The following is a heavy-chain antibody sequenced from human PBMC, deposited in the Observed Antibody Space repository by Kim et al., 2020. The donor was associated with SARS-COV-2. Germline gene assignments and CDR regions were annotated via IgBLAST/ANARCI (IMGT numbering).Heavy chain of an antibody. V-gene: IGHV1-69*13. CDR1: GGTFSSYA. D-gene: IGHD3-9*01. Sequence: SVKVSCKASGGTFSSYAISWVRQAPGQGLEWMGGIIPIFGTANYAQKFQGRVTITADESTSTAYMELSSLRSEDTAVYYCARHTVSFTYYDILTGYYYYYGMDVCGQGTPVTVSS. CDR3: ARHTVSFTYYDILTGYYYYYGMDV. CDR2: IIPIFGTA. J-gene: IGHJ6*02.